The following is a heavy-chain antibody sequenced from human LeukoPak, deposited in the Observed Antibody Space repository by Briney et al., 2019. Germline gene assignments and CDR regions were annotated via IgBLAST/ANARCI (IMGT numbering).Heavy chain of an antibody. CDR3: ARDQEVGATDY. D-gene: IGHD1-26*01. Sequence: SQTLSLTCTVSGGSISSGGYYWSWIRQHPGKGLEWTGYIYYSGSTYYNPSLKSRVTISVDTSKNQFSLKLSSVTAADTAVYYCARDQEVGATDYWGQGTLVTVSS. CDR1: GGSISSGGYY. CDR2: IYYSGST. V-gene: IGHV4-31*03. J-gene: IGHJ4*02.